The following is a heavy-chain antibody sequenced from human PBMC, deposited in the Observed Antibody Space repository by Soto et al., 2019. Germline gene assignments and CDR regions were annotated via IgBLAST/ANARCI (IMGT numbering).Heavy chain of an antibody. CDR1: GGSFSGYF. Sequence: QVHLQQWGAGLLKPSETLSLTCGVNGGSFSGYFLSWIRQPPGKGLEWIGEINRSGATNYNLSLKSRISLSVYASKNQISLNLSSVTAADTAVYYCARGLILAAAGKTRSWYLDLWGRGTLVTVSS. V-gene: IGHV4-34*01. CDR2: INRSGAT. D-gene: IGHD6-13*01. J-gene: IGHJ2*01. CDR3: ARGLILAAAGKTRSWYLDL.